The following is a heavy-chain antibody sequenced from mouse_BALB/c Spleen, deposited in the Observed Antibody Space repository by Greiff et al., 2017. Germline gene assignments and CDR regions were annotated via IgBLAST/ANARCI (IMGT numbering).Heavy chain of an antibody. CDR2: IWAGGST. CDR3: ARGDYDGN. J-gene: IGHJ3*01. V-gene: IGHV2-9*02. Sequence: VKLMESGPGLVAPSQSLSITCTVSGFSLTSYGVHWVRQPPGKGLEWLGVIWAGGSTNYNSALMSRLSISKDNSKSQVFLKMNSLQTDDTAMYYCARGDYDGNWGQGTLVTVSA. CDR1: GFSLTSYG. D-gene: IGHD2-4*01.